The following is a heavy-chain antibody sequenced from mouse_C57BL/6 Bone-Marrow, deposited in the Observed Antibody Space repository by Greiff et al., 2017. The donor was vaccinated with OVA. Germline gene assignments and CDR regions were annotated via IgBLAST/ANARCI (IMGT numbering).Heavy chain of an antibody. Sequence: EVKLMESGGGLVKPGGSLKLSCAASGFTFSDYGMHWVRQAPEKGLEWVAYISSGSSTIYYADTVKGRFTISRDNAKNTLFLQMTSLRSEDTAMYYCARIHYGSSDYAMDYWGQGTSVTVSS. V-gene: IGHV5-17*01. D-gene: IGHD1-1*01. CDR3: ARIHYGSSDYAMDY. J-gene: IGHJ4*01. CDR2: ISSGSSTI. CDR1: GFTFSDYG.